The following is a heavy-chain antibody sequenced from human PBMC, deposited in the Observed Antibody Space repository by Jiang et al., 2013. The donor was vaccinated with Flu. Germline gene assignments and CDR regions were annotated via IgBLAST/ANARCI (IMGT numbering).Heavy chain of an antibody. D-gene: IGHD3-22*01. V-gene: IGHV4-59*08. CDR2: IYYSGST. CDR1: GGSISSYY. J-gene: IGHJ5*02. Sequence: GSGLVKPSETLSLTCTVSGGSISSYYWSWIRQPPGKGLEWIGYIYYSGSTNYNPSLKSRVTISVDTSKNQFSLKLSSVTAADTAVYYCARLSMIVSDNWFDPWGQGTLVTVSS. CDR3: ARLSMIVSDNWFDP.